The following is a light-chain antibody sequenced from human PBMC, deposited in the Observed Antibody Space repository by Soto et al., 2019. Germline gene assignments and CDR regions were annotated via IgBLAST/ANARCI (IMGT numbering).Light chain of an antibody. J-gene: IGLJ3*02. CDR2: DNI. CDR3: QSHDSSLIGARV. CDR1: SPNIGAGYD. Sequence: QSVLTQPPSVSGAPGQGVTISCTGTSPNIGAGYDVHWYQQLPGTAPKLLIYDNINRPSGVPDRFSGSKSGTSASLAITGLQPEDEADYYCQSHDSSLIGARVFGGGTQLTVL. V-gene: IGLV1-40*01.